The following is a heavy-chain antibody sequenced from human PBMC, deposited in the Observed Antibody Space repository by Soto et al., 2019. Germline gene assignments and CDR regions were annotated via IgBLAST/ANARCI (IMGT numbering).Heavy chain of an antibody. CDR1: GFAFSYYE. D-gene: IGHD3-10*01. CDR3: ARCYFGSETYCF. V-gene: IGHV3-48*03. CDR2: ISGGDSEI. J-gene: IGHJ4*01. Sequence: LRLSCEASGFAFSYYEMNWVRQAPGMGLEWVSYISGGDSEITYYADSVRGRFTISRDNAKNSLYLQMSSLRVEDTAVCYCARCYFGSETYCFWRQGTLVTVSS.